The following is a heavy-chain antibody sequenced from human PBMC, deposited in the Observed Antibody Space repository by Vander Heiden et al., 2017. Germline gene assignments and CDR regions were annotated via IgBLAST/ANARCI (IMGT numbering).Heavy chain of an antibody. J-gene: IGHJ4*02. V-gene: IGHV3-11*06. CDR3: ARAAFYDILTGYVY. CDR1: GFTFSDYY. Sequence: QVQLVESGGGLVKPGGSLRLSCAAPGFTFSDYYMSWIRQAPGKGLEWVSYISSSSSYTNYADSGKGLFTISRDNAKNSLYLQMNSLRAEDTAVYYCARAAFYDILTGYVYWGQGTLVTVSS. D-gene: IGHD3-9*01. CDR2: ISSSSSYT.